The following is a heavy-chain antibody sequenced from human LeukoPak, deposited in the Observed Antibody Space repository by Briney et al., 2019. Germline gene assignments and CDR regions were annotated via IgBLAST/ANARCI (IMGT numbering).Heavy chain of an antibody. CDR1: GFTFSTYS. V-gene: IGHV3-48*04. D-gene: IGHD2-2*01. CDR3: ARGRGGVGYCGRTGCHGGVDV. CDR2: ISSSGSAT. J-gene: IGHJ6*02. Sequence: GGSLRLSCAASGFTFSTYSMSWVRQAPGKGLEWVSYISSSGSATNNADSVKGRFIISRDNAENSLYLQMSSLRAEDTAVYYCARGRGGVGYCGRTGCHGGVDVWGQGTTVTVSS.